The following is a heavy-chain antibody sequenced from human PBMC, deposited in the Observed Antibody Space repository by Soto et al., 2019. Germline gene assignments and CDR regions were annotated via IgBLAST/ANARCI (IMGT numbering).Heavy chain of an antibody. CDR3: AKRGVDTFGLSY. CDR2: INTDGSST. CDR1: GFTFSSFW. V-gene: IGHV3-74*01. D-gene: IGHD3-10*01. J-gene: IGHJ4*02. Sequence: EVQLVESGGGLVQPGGSRRLSCAASGFTFSSFWLHWVRQAPGEGLVWVSRINTDGSSTSYADSVKGRFTISRDNAKNTLYLQMNSLRVEDTAMYYCAKRGVDTFGLSYWGQGTLVTVSS.